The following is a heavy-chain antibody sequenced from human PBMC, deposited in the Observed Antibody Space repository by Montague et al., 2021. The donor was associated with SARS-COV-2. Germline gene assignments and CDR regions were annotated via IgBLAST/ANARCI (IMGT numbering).Heavy chain of an antibody. Sequence: SETLSLTCTVSGASVSSSPYYWGWIRQPPGRGLEWVGSISYSGRTYFSPSLKSRLTVSVDSSENQFSLRLSSVTAADTAVYYCAGSYYYGSGTYVYNYYMDVWGKGTPVTVSS. J-gene: IGHJ6*03. CDR2: ISYSGRT. CDR1: GASVSSSPYY. V-gene: IGHV4-39*01. D-gene: IGHD3-10*01. CDR3: AGSYYYGSGTYVYNYYMDV.